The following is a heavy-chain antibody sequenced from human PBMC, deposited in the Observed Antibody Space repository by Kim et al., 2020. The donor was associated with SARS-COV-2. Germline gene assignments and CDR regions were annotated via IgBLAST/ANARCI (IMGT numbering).Heavy chain of an antibody. V-gene: IGHV4-38-2*02. Sequence: SETLSLTCTVSGYSISSGYYWGWIRQPPGKGLEWIGSIYHSGSTYYNPSLKSRVTISVDTSKNQFSLKLSSVTAADTAVYYCARARMIVVVKSWGQGTMVTVSS. CDR1: GYSISSGYY. CDR2: IYHSGST. J-gene: IGHJ3*01. CDR3: ARARMIVVVKS. D-gene: IGHD3-22*01.